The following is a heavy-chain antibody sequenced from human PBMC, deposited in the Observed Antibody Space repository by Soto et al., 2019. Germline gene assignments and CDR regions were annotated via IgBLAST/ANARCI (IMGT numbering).Heavy chain of an antibody. V-gene: IGHV4-61*01. CDR3: AREGGVFYRGYFDS. J-gene: IGHJ4*02. D-gene: IGHD2-8*01. Sequence: QVQLQESGPGLVKPSETLSLTCTVSGASVSSDNYYWSWVRQPPGKGLEWIGDIYSSGSTNYNPSLKGRVNISVDTSKNHVSLRLRSVTAADTAICYCAREGGVFYRGYFDSWGQGALVTVSS. CDR1: GASVSSDNYY. CDR2: IYSSGST.